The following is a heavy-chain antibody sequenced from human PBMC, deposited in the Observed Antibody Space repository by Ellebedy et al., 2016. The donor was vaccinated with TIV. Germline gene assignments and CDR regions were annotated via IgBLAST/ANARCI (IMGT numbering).Heavy chain of an antibody. V-gene: IGHV5-51*01. D-gene: IGHD3-22*01. Sequence: GESLKISCRVSGYRFTNYWIGWVRQMPGKGLEWMGIIYPGDSDTRYSPSFQGQVTISADKSVSTAYLQWSSLRASDTAIYYCTSQYYYGSGGDAFDVWGQGTMLTVSS. CDR3: TSQYYYGSGGDAFDV. J-gene: IGHJ3*01. CDR1: GYRFTNYW. CDR2: IYPGDSDT.